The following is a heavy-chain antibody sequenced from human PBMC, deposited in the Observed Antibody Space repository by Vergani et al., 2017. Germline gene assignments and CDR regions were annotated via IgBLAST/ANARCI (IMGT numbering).Heavy chain of an antibody. Sequence: EVQLVQSGAEVKTPGESLKISCKGSGYSFTSYWIGWVRQLPGKGLEWMGIIYPGDSDTRYSPSFQGQVTVSADKSISTVYLQWSSLKASDTARYYCARHIVVVAAAISYYMDVWGKGTTVTVSS. D-gene: IGHD2-2*01. J-gene: IGHJ6*03. CDR1: GYSFTSYW. V-gene: IGHV5-51*01. CDR2: IYPGDSDT. CDR3: ARHIVVVAAAISYYMDV.